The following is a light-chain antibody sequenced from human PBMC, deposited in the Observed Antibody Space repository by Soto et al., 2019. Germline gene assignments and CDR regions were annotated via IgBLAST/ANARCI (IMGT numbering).Light chain of an antibody. J-gene: IGLJ1*01. Sequence: QSALTQPASVSGSPGQSITISCTGTSSDIGHYDYVSWYQQRPGKAPKLMIYHVTYRPSGVSNRYSGSKSGNSASLTISGLQADDEADYYCCSLTSSRTYVFGSGTKVTVL. V-gene: IGLV2-14*03. CDR2: HVT. CDR3: CSLTSSRTYV. CDR1: SSDIGHYDY.